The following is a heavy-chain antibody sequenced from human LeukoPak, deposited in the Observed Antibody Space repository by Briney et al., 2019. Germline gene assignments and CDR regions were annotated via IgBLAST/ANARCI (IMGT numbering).Heavy chain of an antibody. V-gene: IGHV3-74*01. CDR1: GFTLSGHW. J-gene: IGHJ5*02. CDR2: NKYDGSES. CDR3: AKSDWFDP. Sequence: GGSLRLSCAASGFTLSGHWMHWFRQPPGKGLAWVSRNKYDGSESYYADSVKGRFTISRDNAKNTLYLPMNSLRVEDTAVYYCAKSDWFDPWGQGTLVTVSS.